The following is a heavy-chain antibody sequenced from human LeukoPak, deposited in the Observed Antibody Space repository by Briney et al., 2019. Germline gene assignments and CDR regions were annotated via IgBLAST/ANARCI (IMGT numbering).Heavy chain of an antibody. CDR1: GGSFSDYY. D-gene: IGHD5-18*01. J-gene: IGHJ4*02. Sequence: SETLSLTCAVYGGSFSDYYWSWIRQPPGKGLEWIGEINHSGSTNYNPSLKSRVTISEDTSKNQFSLKLSSVTAADTAVYYCARGRLSAMDYWGQGTLVTVSS. CDR3: ARGRLSAMDY. CDR2: INHSGST. V-gene: IGHV4-34*01.